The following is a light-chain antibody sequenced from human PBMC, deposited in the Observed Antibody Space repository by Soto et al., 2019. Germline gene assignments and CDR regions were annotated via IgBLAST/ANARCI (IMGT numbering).Light chain of an antibody. CDR3: QQYSDWPLT. CDR2: GAS. CDR1: QSVRSN. J-gene: IGKJ4*01. Sequence: EIVMTQSPDTLSVSPGEKANLSCRASQSVRSNLAWYQQKPGQDPRLLIFGASTGATGVPARFSGGGSETAFTLTINGLQSEDFATYYCQQYSDWPLTLGGGTKVES. V-gene: IGKV3-15*01.